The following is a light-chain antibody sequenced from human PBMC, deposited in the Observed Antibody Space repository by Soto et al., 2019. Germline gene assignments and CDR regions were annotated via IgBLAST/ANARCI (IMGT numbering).Light chain of an antibody. V-gene: IGKV3-20*01. J-gene: IGKJ1*01. CDR1: QSVSSSY. Sequence: EIVLTQSPGTLSLSPGERATLSCRASQSVSSSYLAWYQQKPGQAPRLLIYGASSRATGIPDRFSGSGSGTDFTLTISTLEPEDFAVYYCQQYGSSPPTFGQGAKVDSK. CDR2: GAS. CDR3: QQYGSSPPT.